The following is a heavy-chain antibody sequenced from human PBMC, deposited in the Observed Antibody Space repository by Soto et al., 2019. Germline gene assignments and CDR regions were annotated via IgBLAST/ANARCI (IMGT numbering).Heavy chain of an antibody. V-gene: IGHV4-34*01. Sequence: QVQLQQWGAGLLKPSETLSLTCAVYGGSFSGYYWSWIRQPPGKGLEWIGEIRHSGSTNYNPSLQRRVTISVDTSKTQFSLKLSSVTAADTAVYYCARTYGGNSFDYWGQGTLVTVSS. CDR1: GGSFSGYY. CDR2: IRHSGST. J-gene: IGHJ4*02. D-gene: IGHD2-21*02. CDR3: ARTYGGNSFDY.